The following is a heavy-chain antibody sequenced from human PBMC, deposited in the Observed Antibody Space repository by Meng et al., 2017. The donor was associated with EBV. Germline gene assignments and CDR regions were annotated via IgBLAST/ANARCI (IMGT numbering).Heavy chain of an antibody. Sequence: QLLQVPGGAQVKEPASMVLACCKACGCTFSSYPIWWGGQDTAQGVGGLGGIILISGTANYAQKFKGRVKITADTSKSTVYIELRSLTSADTAVYYCARAEIAVARSLDYWGQGTLVTVSS. D-gene: IGHD6-13*01. CDR1: GCTFSSYP. J-gene: IGHJ4*02. CDR2: IILISGTA. V-gene: IGHV1-69*06. CDR3: ARAEIAVARSLDY.